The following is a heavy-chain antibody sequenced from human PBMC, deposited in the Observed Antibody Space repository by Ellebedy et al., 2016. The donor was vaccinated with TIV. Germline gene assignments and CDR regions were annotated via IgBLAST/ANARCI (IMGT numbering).Heavy chain of an antibody. J-gene: IGHJ3*02. D-gene: IGHD2-15*01. CDR3: ARVTCSGGSCYSRPGWDDAFDI. CDR1: GGSISSYY. CDR2: IYTSGST. V-gene: IGHV4-4*07. Sequence: SETLSLTCTVSGGSISSYYWSWIRQPAGKGLEWIGRIYTSGSTNYNPSLKSRVTMSVDTSKNQFSLKLSSVTAADTAVYYCARVTCSGGSCYSRPGWDDAFDIWGQGTMVTVSS.